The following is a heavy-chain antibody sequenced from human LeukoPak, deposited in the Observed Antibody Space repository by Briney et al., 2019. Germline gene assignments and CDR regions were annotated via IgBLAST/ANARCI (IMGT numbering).Heavy chain of an antibody. J-gene: IGHJ4*02. V-gene: IGHV3-30*18. CDR1: GFTFSSYG. CDR3: AKEGCSSTSC. D-gene: IGHD2-2*01. CDR2: ISYDGSNK. Sequence: PGGSLRLSCAASGFTFSSYGMHWVRQAPGKGLEWVAVISYDGSNKYYADSVKGRFTISRDNSKNTLYLQMNSLRAEDTAVYYCAKEGCSSTSCWGQGTLVTVSS.